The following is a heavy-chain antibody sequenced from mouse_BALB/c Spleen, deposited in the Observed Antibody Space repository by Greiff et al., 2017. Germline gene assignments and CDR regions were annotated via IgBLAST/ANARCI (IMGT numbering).Heavy chain of an antibody. D-gene: IGHD1-1*01. CDR1: GFNIKDTY. CDR2: IDPANGNT. J-gene: IGHJ3*02. V-gene: IGHV14-3*02. CDR3: AGGYYAET. Sequence: VQLQQSGAELVKPGASVKLSCTASGFNIKDTYMHWVKQRPEQGLEWIGRIDPANGNTKYDPKFQGKATITADTSSNTAYLQLSGLTSEDTAVYYCAGGYYAETWGQGTLVTVSA.